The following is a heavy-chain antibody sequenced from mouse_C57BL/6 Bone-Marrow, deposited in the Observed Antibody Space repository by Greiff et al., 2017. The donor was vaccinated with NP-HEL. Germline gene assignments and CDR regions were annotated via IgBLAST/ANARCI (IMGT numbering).Heavy chain of an antibody. CDR3: AGGVYYGSIRGFAY. CDR1: GYTFTSYG. CDR2: IYPRSGNT. D-gene: IGHD1-1*01. Sequence: VQLQQSGAELARPGASVKLSCKASGYTFTSYGISWVKQRTGQGLEWIGEIYPRSGNTYYNEKFKGKATLTADKSSSTAYMELRSLTSEDSAVYFCAGGVYYGSIRGFAYWGQGTLVTVSA. V-gene: IGHV1-81*01. J-gene: IGHJ3*01.